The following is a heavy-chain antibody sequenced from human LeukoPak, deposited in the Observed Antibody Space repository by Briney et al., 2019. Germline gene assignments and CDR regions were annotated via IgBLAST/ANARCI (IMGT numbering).Heavy chain of an antibody. J-gene: IGHJ6*02. CDR2: INPSGGST. V-gene: IGHV1-46*01. CDR3: AREPSSGPPPYYYGMDV. D-gene: IGHD6-19*01. Sequence: ASVKGSCKASVYTFTSYSMHWVRQAPGQGLEWMGLINPSGGSTSYAQTFQARVTMTRDPPTSTVYMELSSLRSEDTAVYYCAREPSSGPPPYYYGMDVWGQGTTVTVSS. CDR1: VYTFTSYS.